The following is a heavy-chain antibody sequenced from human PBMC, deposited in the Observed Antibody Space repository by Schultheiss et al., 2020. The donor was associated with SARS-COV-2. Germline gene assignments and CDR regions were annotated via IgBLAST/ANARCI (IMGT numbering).Heavy chain of an antibody. V-gene: IGHV4-34*01. J-gene: IGHJ4*02. D-gene: IGHD4-11*01. CDR3: AREEMTDYSNYFGY. CDR2: VTHSGST. CDR1: GGSFSGYY. Sequence: SQTLSLTCAVYGGSFSGYYCTWIRQSPGKGLEYIGEVTHSGSTDYNPSLKSRVTISVDTSKNQFSLKLSSVTAADTAVYFCAREEMTDYSNYFGYWGQGTLVTVSS.